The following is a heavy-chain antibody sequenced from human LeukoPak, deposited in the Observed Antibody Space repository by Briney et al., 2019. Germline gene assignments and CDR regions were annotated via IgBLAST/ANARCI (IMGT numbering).Heavy chain of an antibody. CDR1: GGTFSSYA. Sequence: GASVKVSCKASGGTFSSYAMSWVRQAPGKGLEWVSAISGSGGSTYYADSVKGRFTISRDNSKNTLYLQMNSLRAEDTAVYYCAKDSGSGSYFGVIYYFDYWGQGTLVTVSS. V-gene: IGHV3-23*01. D-gene: IGHD1-26*01. J-gene: IGHJ4*02. CDR2: ISGSGGST. CDR3: AKDSGSGSYFGVIYYFDY.